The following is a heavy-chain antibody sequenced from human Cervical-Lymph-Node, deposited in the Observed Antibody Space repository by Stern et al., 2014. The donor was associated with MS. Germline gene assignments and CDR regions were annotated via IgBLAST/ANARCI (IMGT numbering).Heavy chain of an antibody. CDR1: GYTFTSYA. Sequence: QVQLLQPGAEVKKPGASVKVSCKASGYTFTSYAMHWVRQAPGQRLEWMGWINAGNGNTKYSQKFQGRVTITRDTSASTAYMELSSLRSEDTAVYYCARDRRYCSGGSCYSLVYFQHWGQGTLVTVSS. D-gene: IGHD2-15*01. CDR3: ARDRRYCSGGSCYSLVYFQH. J-gene: IGHJ1*01. V-gene: IGHV1-3*01. CDR2: INAGNGNT.